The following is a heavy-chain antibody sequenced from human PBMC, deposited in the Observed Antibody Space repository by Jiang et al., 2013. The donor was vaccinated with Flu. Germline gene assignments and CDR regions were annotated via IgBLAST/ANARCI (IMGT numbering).Heavy chain of an antibody. V-gene: IGHV4-4*02. CDR1: GDSISSGNW. J-gene: IGHJ4*02. CDR2: SIIWGH. CDR3: ARSRYGAAAGNSFDY. D-gene: IGHD6-13*01. Sequence: PGLVKPSGTLSLTCAVSGDSISSGNWWNWLRQPPGRGWSGLGKSIIWGHQVQPSLKSRVTISVDKSENQFSLKLTSVTAADTAVYYCARSRYGAAAGNSFDYWGQGALVTVSS.